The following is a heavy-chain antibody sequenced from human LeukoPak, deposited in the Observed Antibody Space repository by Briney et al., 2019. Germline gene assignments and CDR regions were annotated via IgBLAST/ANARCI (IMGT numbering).Heavy chain of an antibody. J-gene: IGHJ6*02. Sequence: SVKVSFKASGGTFSSYTISWVRQAPGQGLEWMGRIIPILGIANYAQKFQGRVTITADKSTSTAYMELSSPRSEDTAVYYCARDRVVVVPAAIDYYYGMDVWGQGTTVTVSS. CDR2: IIPILGIA. V-gene: IGHV1-69*04. CDR3: ARDRVVVVPAAIDYYYGMDV. CDR1: GGTFSSYT. D-gene: IGHD2-2*01.